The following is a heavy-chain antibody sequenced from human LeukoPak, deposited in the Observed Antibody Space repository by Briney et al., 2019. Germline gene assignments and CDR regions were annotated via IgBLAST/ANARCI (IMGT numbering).Heavy chain of an antibody. D-gene: IGHD3-22*01. Sequence: GGSLRLSCVASGFTFNNYTMNWVRQAPGKGLEWVSSITRSSNYIYYADSVKGRFTISRDNSKNSLYLQMNSLRTDDSAFYYCAKDGDFYDSSGYDHFDYWGQGTLVTVSS. CDR3: AKDGDFYDSSGYDHFDY. J-gene: IGHJ4*02. CDR1: GFTFNNYT. V-gene: IGHV3-21*04. CDR2: ITRSSNYI.